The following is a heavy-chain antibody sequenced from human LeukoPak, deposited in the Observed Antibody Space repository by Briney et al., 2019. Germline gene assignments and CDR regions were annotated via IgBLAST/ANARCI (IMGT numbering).Heavy chain of an antibody. V-gene: IGHV3-7*01. Sequence: GGSLRLSCAASGFTFSNYWMSWVRQAPGKGLEWVASIDEDGSEIYYVDSVKGRFTISRDNAKNSLYLQMNSLRAEDTAVYYCAGDPGYCSSTSCAPKGDYWGQGTLVTVSS. CDR3: AGDPGYCSSTSCAPKGDY. D-gene: IGHD2-2*01. J-gene: IGHJ4*02. CDR1: GFTFSNYW. CDR2: IDEDGSEI.